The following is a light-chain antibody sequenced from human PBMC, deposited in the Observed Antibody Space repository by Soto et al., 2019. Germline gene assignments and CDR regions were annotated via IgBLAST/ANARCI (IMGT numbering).Light chain of an antibody. CDR2: GAS. CDR3: QQYNNSPRT. V-gene: IGKV3-15*01. Sequence: EIVMTQSPATLSVSPGERATLSCRASQSVSSNLAWYQQKPGQAPRILIYGASTRATGIPARFSGSGSGTKFTLTISSLQSEDFAVYYCQQYNNSPRTFGQGTNLEIK. CDR1: QSVSSN. J-gene: IGKJ2*01.